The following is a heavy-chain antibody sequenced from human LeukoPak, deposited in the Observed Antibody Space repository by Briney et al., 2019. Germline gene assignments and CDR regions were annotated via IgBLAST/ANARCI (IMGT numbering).Heavy chain of an antibody. CDR1: GFTFSSYG. J-gene: IGHJ4*02. Sequence: PGGSLRLSCAASGFTFSSYGMHWVRQAPGKGLEWVAVIWYDGSNKYYADSVKGRFTISRDNAKNSLYLQMNSLGAEDTAFYYCVKVTAAGFVDHWGQGTLVTVSS. CDR3: VKVTAAGFVDH. CDR2: IWYDGSNK. V-gene: IGHV3-33*03. D-gene: IGHD6-13*01.